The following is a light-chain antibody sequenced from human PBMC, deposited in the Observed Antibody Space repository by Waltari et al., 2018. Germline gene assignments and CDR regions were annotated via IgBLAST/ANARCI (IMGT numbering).Light chain of an antibody. Sequence: QSALTQPASVSASPGQSMTIPCTATSRDVGYYILVSWYQQHHGKAPKLMIYEDTKRPSGVSKRFSGSKSGNTASLTISGLQAEDEADYFCSSYAGSSTLVFGGGTKLTVL. J-gene: IGLJ3*02. CDR3: SSYAGSSTLV. V-gene: IGLV2-23*01. CDR1: SRDVGYYIL. CDR2: EDT.